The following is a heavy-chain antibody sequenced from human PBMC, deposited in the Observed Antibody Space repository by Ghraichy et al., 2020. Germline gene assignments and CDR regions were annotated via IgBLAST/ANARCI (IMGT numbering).Heavy chain of an antibody. Sequence: ETLSLTCVGSGFTFSSYSMNWVRQSPGKGLEWVSYITSSSRNTFYADSVKGRFTISRDNAQNSLSLQMNSLRDEDTAVYYCARGSKVVRFYYYDGMDVWGQGTTVTVSS. CDR3: ARGSKVVRFYYYDGMDV. J-gene: IGHJ6*02. CDR2: ITSSSRNT. D-gene: IGHD4-23*01. CDR1: GFTFSSYS. V-gene: IGHV3-48*02.